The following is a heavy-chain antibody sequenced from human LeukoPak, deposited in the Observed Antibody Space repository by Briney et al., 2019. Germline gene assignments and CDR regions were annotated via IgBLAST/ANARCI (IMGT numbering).Heavy chain of an antibody. J-gene: IGHJ4*02. CDR2: MFHSGST. Sequence: KSSETLSLTCTVSGYSISNDYYWGWIRQPPGKGLEWIGNMFHSGSTYYNPSLKSRVTISIDTSKNQFSLKLSSVTAADTAVYYCARDPPAAAGDYWGQGTLVTVSS. V-gene: IGHV4-38-2*02. CDR3: ARDPPAAAGDY. D-gene: IGHD6-13*01. CDR1: GYSISNDYY.